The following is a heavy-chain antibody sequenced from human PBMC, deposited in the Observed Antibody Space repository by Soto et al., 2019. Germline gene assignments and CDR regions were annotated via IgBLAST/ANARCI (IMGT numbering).Heavy chain of an antibody. V-gene: IGHV3-23*01. CDR3: AKRDSSGYYYFDS. CDR2: IGNSAGST. CDR1: GFPFRSYA. J-gene: IGHJ4*02. Sequence: PGGSLRLSCEASGFPFRSYAMSWVRQAPGKGLEWVSGIGNSAGSTYYAESVRGRFAISRDNSKNTVYLQMNSLRGEDTAIYYCAKRDSSGYYYFDSWGQGTLVTVSS. D-gene: IGHD3-22*01.